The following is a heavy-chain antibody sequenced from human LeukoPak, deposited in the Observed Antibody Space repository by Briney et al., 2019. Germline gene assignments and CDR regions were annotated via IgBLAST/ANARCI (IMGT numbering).Heavy chain of an antibody. Sequence: SETLSLTCTVSGGSISSGGSSWTWIRQPPGKGLEWVGCIYYSGSTYYNPSLKSRITISLDTSKNQFSLKLSSVTAADTAVYYCARYPSFDYWGQGTLVTVSS. CDR2: IYYSGST. CDR3: ARYPSFDY. CDR1: GGSISSGGSS. V-gene: IGHV4-30-4*07. J-gene: IGHJ4*02.